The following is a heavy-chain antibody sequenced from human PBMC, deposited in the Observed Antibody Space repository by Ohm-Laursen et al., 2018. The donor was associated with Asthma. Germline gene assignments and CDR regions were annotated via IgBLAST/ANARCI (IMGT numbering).Heavy chain of an antibody. Sequence: SLRLSCSASGFTFNKHHMTWVRQAPGKGLEWVSAIDGSGGRTYYADSVKGRFTISRDNAKNSLYLQMNSLRAEDTAVYYCARVSYCTGGVCSDYFDYWGQGTLVTVSS. CDR2: IDGSGGRT. J-gene: IGHJ4*02. V-gene: IGHV3-23*01. CDR3: ARVSYCTGGVCSDYFDY. D-gene: IGHD2-8*02. CDR1: GFTFNKHH.